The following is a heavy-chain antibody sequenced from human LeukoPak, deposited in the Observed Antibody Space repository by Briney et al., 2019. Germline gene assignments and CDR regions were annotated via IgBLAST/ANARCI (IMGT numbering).Heavy chain of an antibody. J-gene: IGHJ3*02. Sequence: PGGSLRLSCAASGFTFSSYSMNWVRQAPGKGLEWVSSISSSSSYIYYADSVKGRFTISRDNAKNSLYLQMNSLRAEDTAVYYCARDAPLWLGRDDAFDIWGQGTMVTVSS. CDR1: GFTFSSYS. V-gene: IGHV3-21*01. CDR2: ISSSSSYI. CDR3: ARDAPLWLGRDDAFDI. D-gene: IGHD3-10*01.